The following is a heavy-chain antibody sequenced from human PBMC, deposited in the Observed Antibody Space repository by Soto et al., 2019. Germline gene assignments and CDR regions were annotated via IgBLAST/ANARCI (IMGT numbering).Heavy chain of an antibody. Sequence: ASVKVSCKASGYTFASYGINWVRQAPGQGLEWMGWISGYNGNTKYAQKFQGRVTVTTDTSTSTGYMELRSLRSADTAVYYCARKSVITMVRGVIITDYYYYYGMDVWGQGTTVTVSS. V-gene: IGHV1-18*01. D-gene: IGHD3-10*01. J-gene: IGHJ6*02. CDR1: GYTFASYG. CDR2: ISGYNGNT. CDR3: ARKSVITMVRGVIITDYYYYYGMDV.